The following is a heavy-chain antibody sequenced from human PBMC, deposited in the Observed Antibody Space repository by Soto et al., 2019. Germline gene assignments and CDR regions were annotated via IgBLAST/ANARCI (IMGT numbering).Heavy chain of an antibody. V-gene: IGHV3-23*01. CDR1: GFTFSSYA. J-gene: IGHJ3*02. D-gene: IGHD3-3*01. Sequence: GGSLRLSCAASGFTFSSYAMSWVRQAPGKGLEWVSAISGSGGSTYYADSVKGRFTISRDNSKNTLYLQMNSLRAEDTAVYYCAKSTPYYDFWSGYYTMDAFDIWGQGTMVTVSS. CDR3: AKSTPYYDFWSGYYTMDAFDI. CDR2: ISGSGGST.